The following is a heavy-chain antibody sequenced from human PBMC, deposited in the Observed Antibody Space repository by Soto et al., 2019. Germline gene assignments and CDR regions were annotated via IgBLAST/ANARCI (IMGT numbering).Heavy chain of an antibody. CDR3: AATYTVATITIDY. J-gene: IGHJ4*02. V-gene: IGHV1-24*01. Sequence: QVQVVQSGAEVKKPGASVKVSCKVSGFTLTELSIHWVRQAPGKGLEWMGGFDPEDDETIYAQKFQGRVTMTEDTSTDTAYMDLSSLRSEDTAVYYCAATYTVATITIDYWGQGTLVTVSS. D-gene: IGHD5-12*01. CDR2: FDPEDDET. CDR1: GFTLTELS.